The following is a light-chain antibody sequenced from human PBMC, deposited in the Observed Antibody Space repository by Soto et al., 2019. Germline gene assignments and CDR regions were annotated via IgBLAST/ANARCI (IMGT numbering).Light chain of an antibody. V-gene: IGLV2-14*01. CDR3: SSYTSSSTYV. J-gene: IGLJ1*01. CDR1: SRDVGGYNY. Sequence: QSALTQPASVSGSPGQSITISCTGTSRDVGGYNYVSWYQQDPGKAPKVMIYDVSNRPSGVSHRFSASKSGNRASLTISGLQADDEADYYCSSYTSSSTYVFGTWTKVTVL. CDR2: DVS.